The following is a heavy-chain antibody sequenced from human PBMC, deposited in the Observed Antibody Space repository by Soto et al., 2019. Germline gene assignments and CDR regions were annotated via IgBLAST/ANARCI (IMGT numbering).Heavy chain of an antibody. CDR3: ARMNVDSYQFYYAMDV. J-gene: IGHJ6*02. CDR2: IFSDNER. CDR1: GFSLTTGKMG. V-gene: IGHV2-26*01. Sequence: SGPTLVNPTETLTLTCTVSGFSLTTGKMGVSWIRQPPGKALEWLAHIFSDNERSYSTSLQGRLTISKDTSGSQVVLSMTNVDPVDTATYYCARMNVDSYQFYYAMDVWGQGTTVTAP. D-gene: IGHD4-17*01.